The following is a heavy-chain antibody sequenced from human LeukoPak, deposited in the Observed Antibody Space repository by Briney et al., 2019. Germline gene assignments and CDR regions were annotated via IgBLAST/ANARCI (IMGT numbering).Heavy chain of an antibody. D-gene: IGHD4/OR15-4a*01. Sequence: SETLSLTCIVSAGSMSDFCWSWIRQPPGGGREWIGGFYYRRGTAGTSYYNPGFKSRVTISEDSSKKQFSLKLASVTAADAAVYYCVRENGIADDKATMAKFSNTQVKYYYYMDVWGKGTTVTVSS. J-gene: IGHJ6*03. CDR2: FYYRRGTAGTS. CDR1: AGSMSDFC. V-gene: IGHV4-59*01. CDR3: VRENGIADDKATMAKFSNTQVKYYYYMDV.